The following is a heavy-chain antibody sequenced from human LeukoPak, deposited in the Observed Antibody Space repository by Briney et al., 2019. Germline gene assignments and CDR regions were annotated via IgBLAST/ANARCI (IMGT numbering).Heavy chain of an antibody. CDR3: AILRMTTVTQIDY. D-gene: IGHD4-17*01. V-gene: IGHV3-21*01. CDR1: GFTFSNYS. CDR2: ISSSSSYT. J-gene: IGHJ4*02. Sequence: GGSLRLSCAASGFTFSNYSMNWVRQAPGKGLEWVSSISSSSSYTYYADSLKGRFTISRDNAKNSLYLQMNSLRAEDTAVYYCAILRMTTVTQIDYWGQGTLVTVSS.